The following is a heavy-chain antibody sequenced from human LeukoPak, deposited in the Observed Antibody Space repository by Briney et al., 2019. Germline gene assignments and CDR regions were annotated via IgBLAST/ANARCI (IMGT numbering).Heavy chain of an antibody. V-gene: IGHV1-2*02. Sequence: ALVKVSFKTSGYTFTNYGISWVRQAPGQGLEWMGWFNPNSGGTNYAQKFQGRVTMTRDTSISTAYMELSRLRSDDTAVYYCARGGLSSTSRFIDYWGQGTLVTVSS. CDR3: ARGGLSSTSRFIDY. D-gene: IGHD2-2*01. J-gene: IGHJ4*02. CDR2: FNPNSGGT. CDR1: GYTFTNYG.